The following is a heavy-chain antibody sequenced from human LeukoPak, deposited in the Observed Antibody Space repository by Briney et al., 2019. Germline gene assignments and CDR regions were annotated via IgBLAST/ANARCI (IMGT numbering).Heavy chain of an antibody. CDR2: ISSSGSTI. V-gene: IGHV3-48*03. CDR1: GFTFSSYE. CDR3: ARDQEGPGGWYY. J-gene: IGHJ4*02. Sequence: GGSLRLSCAASGFTFSSYEMNWVRQAPGKGLEWVSYISSSGSTIYYADSVKGRFTISRDNAKNSLYLQMNSLIAEDTAFDYCARDQEGPGGWYYWGQGTLVTVSS. D-gene: IGHD6-19*01.